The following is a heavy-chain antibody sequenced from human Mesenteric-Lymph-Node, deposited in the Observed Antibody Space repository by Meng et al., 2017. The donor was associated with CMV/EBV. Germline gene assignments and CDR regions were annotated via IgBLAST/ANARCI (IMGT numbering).Heavy chain of an antibody. CDR2: IYWDDDK. V-gene: IGHV2-5*02. Sequence: QITLKESGPTLVKPTQTLTLTCLFPGFSLSTSGVGVGWISQPPGKALEWLALIYWDDDKRYSPSLKSRLTITKDTSKNQVVLTMTNMDPVDTATYYCAHSSGIAAAGPFYFDYWGQGTLVTVSS. J-gene: IGHJ4*02. CDR3: AHSSGIAAAGPFYFDY. CDR1: GFSLSTSGVG. D-gene: IGHD6-13*01.